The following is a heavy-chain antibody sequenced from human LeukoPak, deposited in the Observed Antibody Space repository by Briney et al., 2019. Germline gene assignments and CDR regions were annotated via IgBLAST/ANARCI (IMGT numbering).Heavy chain of an antibody. CDR1: GGSIRSYY. D-gene: IGHD6-6*01. CDR3: ARASSSSRLVYYYYYMDV. J-gene: IGHJ6*03. Sequence: PSETLSLTCTVSGGSIRSYYWSWIRQPPGKGLEWIGYIYYSGSTNYNPSLRSRVTISVDTSKNQFSLKLSSVTAADTAVYYCARASSSSRLVYYYYYMDVWGKGTTVTVSS. CDR2: IYYSGST. V-gene: IGHV4-59*01.